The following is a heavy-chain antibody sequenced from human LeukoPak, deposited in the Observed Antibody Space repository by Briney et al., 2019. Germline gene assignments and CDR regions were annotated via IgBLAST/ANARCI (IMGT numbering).Heavy chain of an antibody. D-gene: IGHD3-22*01. V-gene: IGHV4-30-2*01. CDR1: GGCISSGGYS. CDR3: AGRTYYYDSSEEEC. Sequence: PSQTLSLTCAVSGGCISSGGYSWIWIRQPPGKGLVWIGYIYHSGSTYYNPSLKSRVTISVDRSKNQFSLKLSSVTAADTAVYYCAGRTYYYDSSEEECWGQGTLVTVSS. CDR2: IYHSGST. J-gene: IGHJ4*02.